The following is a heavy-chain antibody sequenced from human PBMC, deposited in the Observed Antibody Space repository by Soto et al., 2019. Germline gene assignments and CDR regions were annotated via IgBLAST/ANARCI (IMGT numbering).Heavy chain of an antibody. CDR1: GGTFGSYT. V-gene: IGHV1-69*06. CDR3: ARQKAMPPHFYAGMDV. CDR2: IIPMFGTP. Sequence: QVHLVQSGAEVKKPGSSVKVSCTASGGTFGSYTVTWVRQAPGQGLEWMGEIIPMFGTPSYAQKFQGRVTLTADKSTTTAHMELSSLSSDDTAFYFCARQKAMPPHFYAGMDVWGQGTTVTVSS. D-gene: IGHD2-2*01. J-gene: IGHJ6*02.